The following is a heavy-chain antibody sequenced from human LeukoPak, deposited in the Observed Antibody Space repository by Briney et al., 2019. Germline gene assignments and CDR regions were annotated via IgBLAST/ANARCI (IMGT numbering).Heavy chain of an antibody. V-gene: IGHV3-48*02. CDR2: ISSTSRTI. J-gene: IGHJ4*02. CDR3: ARDDSSSWGFDY. CDR1: GFTFSSYS. D-gene: IGHD6-13*01. Sequence: PGGSLRLSCAASGFTFSSYSMNWVRQAPGKGLEWVSYISSTSRTIYYADPVKGLLTISRDNAKHSLYLQMNSLRDEDTAVYYCARDDSSSWGFDYWGQGTLVTVSS.